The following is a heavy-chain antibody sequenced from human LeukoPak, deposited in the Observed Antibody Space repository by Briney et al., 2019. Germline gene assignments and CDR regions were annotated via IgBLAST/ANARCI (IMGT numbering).Heavy chain of an antibody. CDR3: ARTDTAIPFDP. CDR1: GYTFTSYG. J-gene: IGHJ5*02. Sequence: ASVTVSCKASGYTFTSYGISWVRQAPGQGLEWMGWISTYNGNTNYAQKLQGRVTMTTDTSTSTAYMELRSLRSDDTAVYYCARTDTAIPFDPWGQGTLVTVSS. V-gene: IGHV1-18*01. CDR2: ISTYNGNT. D-gene: IGHD5-18*01.